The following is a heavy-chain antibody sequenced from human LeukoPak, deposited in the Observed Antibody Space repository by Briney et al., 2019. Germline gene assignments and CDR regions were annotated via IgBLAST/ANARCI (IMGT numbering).Heavy chain of an antibody. CDR1: GGSMNNYY. CDR3: AGSDCSSTSCWGGDYYYYYMDV. J-gene: IGHJ6*03. D-gene: IGHD2-2*01. Sequence: PSETLSLTCAVSGGSMNNYYRSWIRQTPGKGLEWIGYIYYSGSTNYNPSLKSRVTISIDTSKNQFSLRLTSVTAADTAVYYCAGSDCSSTSCWGGDYYYYYMDVWGKGTPVTVSS. CDR2: IYYSGST. V-gene: IGHV4-59*01.